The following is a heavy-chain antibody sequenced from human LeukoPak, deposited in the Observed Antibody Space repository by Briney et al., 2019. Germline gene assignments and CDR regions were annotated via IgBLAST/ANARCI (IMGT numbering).Heavy chain of an antibody. D-gene: IGHD2-8*02. CDR2: IYTSGST. V-gene: IGHV4-4*09. J-gene: IGHJ2*01. CDR1: GASIRSYY. CDR3: ARQHLLGSYWFFDL. Sequence: KASETLSLTCSVSGASIRSYYWSWIRQPPGKGLEWIGYIYTSGSTNHSPSLKGRVSLSMDTSKNHFSLTLSSVTAADTAVYYCARQHLLGSYWFFDLWGRGTLVTVSS.